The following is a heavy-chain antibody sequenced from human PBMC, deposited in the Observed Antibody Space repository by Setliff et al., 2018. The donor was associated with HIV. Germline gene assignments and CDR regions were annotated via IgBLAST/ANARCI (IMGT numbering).Heavy chain of an antibody. Sequence: SETLSLTCSVSGGSFSGYYWSWIRQPAGKGLEWIGHIHSSGSTNYNPSLKSRVTISVDTSKNQFSLKLSSVTAADTAVYYCASYDILTGYYGHYFDYWGQGTLVTVSS. CDR2: IHSSGST. CDR1: GGSFSGYY. CDR3: ASYDILTGYYGHYFDY. V-gene: IGHV4-4*07. D-gene: IGHD3-9*01. J-gene: IGHJ4*02.